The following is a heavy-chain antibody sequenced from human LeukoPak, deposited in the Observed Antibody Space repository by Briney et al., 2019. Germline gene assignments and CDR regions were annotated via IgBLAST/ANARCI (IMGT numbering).Heavy chain of an antibody. CDR2: ISAYNGNT. CDR3: ARALYCSGGSCYSGFDY. Sequence: ASVKVSCKASGGTFSSYAISWVRQAPGQGLEWMGWISAYNGNTNYAQKLQGRVTMTTDTSTSTAYMELRSLRSDDTAVYYCARALYCSGGSCYSGFDYWGQGTLVTVSS. V-gene: IGHV1-18*01. D-gene: IGHD2-15*01. CDR1: GGTFSSYA. J-gene: IGHJ4*02.